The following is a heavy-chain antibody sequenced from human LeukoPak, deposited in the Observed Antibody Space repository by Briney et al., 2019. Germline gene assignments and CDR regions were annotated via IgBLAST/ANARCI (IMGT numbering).Heavy chain of an antibody. CDR2: IYHRGST. V-gene: IGHV4-30-2*01. CDR3: ARAGGRYGYCSSTSCLYWYFDL. CDR1: GGSIGSGGYY. J-gene: IGHJ2*01. D-gene: IGHD2-2*03. Sequence: SETLSLTWTVSGGSIGSGGYYWSWIRQPPGKGLEWIGYIYHRGSTYYNPSLKSRVTISVDRSKNQFSLKLSSVTAADTAAYYCARAGGRYGYCSSTSCLYWYFDLWGRGTLVTVSS.